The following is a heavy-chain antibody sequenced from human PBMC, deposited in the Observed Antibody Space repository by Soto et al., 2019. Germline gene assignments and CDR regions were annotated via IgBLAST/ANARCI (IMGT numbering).Heavy chain of an antibody. D-gene: IGHD3-9*01. J-gene: IGHJ5*02. CDR2: ISSSSSYI. CDR3: ARDRYYDILTGHFGDWFDP. Sequence: EVQLVESGGGLVKPGGSLRLSCAASGFTFSSYSMNWVRQAPGKGLEWVSSISSSSSYIYYADSVKGRFTISRDNAKNSLYLQMNSLRAEDTAVYYCARDRYYDILTGHFGDWFDPRGQGTLVTVSS. V-gene: IGHV3-21*01. CDR1: GFTFSSYS.